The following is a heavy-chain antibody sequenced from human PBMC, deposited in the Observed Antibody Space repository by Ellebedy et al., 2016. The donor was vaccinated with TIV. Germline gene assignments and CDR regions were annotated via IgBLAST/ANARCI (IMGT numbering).Heavy chain of an antibody. CDR1: GFTFSTYA. CDR3: ARVVRGVMWVSWFDP. J-gene: IGHJ5*02. D-gene: IGHD3-10*01. CDR2: ILFDGSRK. Sequence: GESLKISXVASGFTFSTYAMHWVRQAPGKGLEWLAVILFDGSRKYDAGSVKGRFTISRDNAKNSLYLQMNSLRAEDTALYHCARVVRGVMWVSWFDPWGQGTLVTVSS. V-gene: IGHV3-30*03.